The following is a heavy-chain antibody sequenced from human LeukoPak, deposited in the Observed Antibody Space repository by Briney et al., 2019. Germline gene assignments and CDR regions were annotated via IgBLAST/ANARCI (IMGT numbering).Heavy chain of an antibody. D-gene: IGHD5-18*01. V-gene: IGHV3-74*01. CDR1: GFTFSSYW. CDR2: INSDGSSA. Sequence: GGALRLSCAASGFTFSSYWMHWVRQAPGKGLVWVSRINSDGSSASYADSVKGRFTISRDNAKNTLYLQMNSLRAEETAVYYCARDGGGYSYGSMDVWGKGTTVTVSS. J-gene: IGHJ6*04. CDR3: ARDGGGYSYGSMDV.